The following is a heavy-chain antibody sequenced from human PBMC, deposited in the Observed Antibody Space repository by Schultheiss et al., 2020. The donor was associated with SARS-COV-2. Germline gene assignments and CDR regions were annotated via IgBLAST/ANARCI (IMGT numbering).Heavy chain of an antibody. CDR3: ASFRSGYDSYYYYYMDV. CDR2: ISSSSSTI. J-gene: IGHJ6*03. D-gene: IGHD5-12*01. V-gene: IGHV3-48*02. Sequence: GGSLRLSCAASGFTFSSYSMNWVRQAPGKGLEWVSYISSSSSTIYNADSVKGRFTISRDNAKNSLYLQMNSLRDEDTAVYYCASFRSGYDSYYYYYMDVWGKGTTVTVSS. CDR1: GFTFSSYS.